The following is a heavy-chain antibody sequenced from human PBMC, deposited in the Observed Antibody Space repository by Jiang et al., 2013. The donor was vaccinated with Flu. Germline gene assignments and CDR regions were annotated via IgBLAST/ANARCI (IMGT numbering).Heavy chain of an antibody. D-gene: IGHD6-19*01. CDR1: GFTFSSYW. Sequence: LVQPGRSLRLSCTASGFTFSSYWMSWVRQAPGKGLEWVANIKQDGSEKYYVDSVKGRFTISRDNAKNSLYLQMNSLRAEDTAVYYCASSIAVAGKGGAFDIWGQGTMVTVSS. V-gene: IGHV3-7*01. CDR2: IKQDGSEK. J-gene: IGHJ3*02. CDR3: ASSIAVAGKGGAFDI.